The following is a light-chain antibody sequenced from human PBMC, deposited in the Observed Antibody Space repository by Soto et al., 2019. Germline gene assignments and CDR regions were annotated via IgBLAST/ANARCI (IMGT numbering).Light chain of an antibody. Sequence: DIQMTQSPSSLSASVGDTVTITCRASQNIVNYLNWYQRKPGIAPKLLIYAASSLQSGVPSRFSGSGSGTDFTLTITTLQPEDFATFYCQQSYSVPLTFGGGTKVEIK. J-gene: IGKJ4*01. CDR2: AAS. CDR3: QQSYSVPLT. CDR1: QNIVNY. V-gene: IGKV1-39*01.